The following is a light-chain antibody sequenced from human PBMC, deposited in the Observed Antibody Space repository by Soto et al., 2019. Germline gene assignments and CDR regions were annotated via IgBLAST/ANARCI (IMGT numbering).Light chain of an antibody. CDR2: EAS. J-gene: IGKJ4*01. CDR1: QDITTY. Sequence: EIVLTQSPATLSLSPGERATLSCRASQDITTYLAWYQHRPGQGPRLLIYEASKRATGIPARFSGSGSGTDFTLTISSLEPEDFGVYYGQQRHTLPTTFGGGAKVEI. CDR3: QQRHTLPTT. V-gene: IGKV3-11*01.